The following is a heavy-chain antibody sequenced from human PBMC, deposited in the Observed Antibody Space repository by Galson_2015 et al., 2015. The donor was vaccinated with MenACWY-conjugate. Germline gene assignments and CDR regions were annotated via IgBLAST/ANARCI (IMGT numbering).Heavy chain of an antibody. Sequence: CAISGDSVSSHSAAWTWIRQSPSRGLEWLGRTYYRSRWHNDYAVSVKSRITINPDTSRNQLPPQLSSVTPEDTAVYYCARGVTRTSGTINWYSEFWGRGTLVTVSS. CDR2: TYYRSRWHN. D-gene: IGHD6-13*01. V-gene: IGHV6-1*01. CDR3: ARGVTRTSGTINWYSEF. CDR1: GDSVSSHSAA. J-gene: IGHJ2*01.